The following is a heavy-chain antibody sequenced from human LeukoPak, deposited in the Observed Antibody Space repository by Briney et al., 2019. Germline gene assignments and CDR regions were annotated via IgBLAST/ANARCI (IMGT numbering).Heavy chain of an antibody. J-gene: IGHJ4*02. CDR3: AKAHRPYYYDSSGYPPPDY. V-gene: IGHV3-9*01. CDR2: ISRNSGSI. Sequence: GGSLRLSCAASGFTFDDYAMHWVRQAPGKGLEWVSGISRNSGSIGYADSVKGRFTISRDNAKNSLYLQMNSLRAEDTALYYCAKAHRPYYYDSSGYPPPDYWGQGTLVTVSS. D-gene: IGHD3-22*01. CDR1: GFTFDDYA.